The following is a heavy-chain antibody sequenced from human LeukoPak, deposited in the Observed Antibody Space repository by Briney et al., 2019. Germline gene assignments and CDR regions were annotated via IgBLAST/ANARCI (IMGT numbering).Heavy chain of an antibody. D-gene: IGHD5-18*01. CDR2: IIPIFGTA. CDR1: GGTFSSYA. CDR3: ARELMDTAMVTGFGY. Sequence: ASVKVSCKASGGTFSSYAISWVRQAPGQGLEWMGGIIPIFGTANYAQKFQGRVTITADESTSTAYMELSSLRSEDTAVYYCARELMDTAMVTGFGYWGQGTLVTVSS. J-gene: IGHJ4*02. V-gene: IGHV1-69*13.